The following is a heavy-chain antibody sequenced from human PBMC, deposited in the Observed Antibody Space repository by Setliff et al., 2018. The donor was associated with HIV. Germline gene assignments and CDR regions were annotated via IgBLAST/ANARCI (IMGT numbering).Heavy chain of an antibody. CDR2: ISYSTGYI. CDR1: GFTFSSYT. D-gene: IGHD1-26*01. J-gene: IGHJ4*02. V-gene: IGHV3-21*01. Sequence: GGSLRLSCAASGFTFSSYTMNWVRQAPGKGLEWVSSISYSTGYIYYADSVKGRFTISRDNAKNSLYLQMNSLRDDDTAVYYCSGSYQAMDYWGQGTLVTVSS. CDR3: SGSYQAMDY.